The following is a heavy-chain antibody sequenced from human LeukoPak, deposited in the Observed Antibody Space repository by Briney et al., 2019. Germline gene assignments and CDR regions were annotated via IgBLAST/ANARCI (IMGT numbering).Heavy chain of an antibody. V-gene: IGHV3-23*01. CDR3: AKGESFAFAT. J-gene: IGHJ3*02. Sequence: GGSLRLSCTTSGFTFSRYDMQWVRQAPGKGLEWVSGISRSGPTYYRDSVRGRFTISRDNSKNTLYLQMNSLRAEDTAVYYCAKGESFAFATWGQGTMVTVSS. CDR2: ISRSGPT. CDR1: GFTFSRYD. D-gene: IGHD2-21*01.